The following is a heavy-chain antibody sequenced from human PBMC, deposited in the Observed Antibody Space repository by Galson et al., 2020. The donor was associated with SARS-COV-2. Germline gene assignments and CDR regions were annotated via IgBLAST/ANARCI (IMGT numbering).Heavy chain of an antibody. J-gene: IGHJ4*02. V-gene: IGHV3-21*04. Sequence: VKGRFTISRDNAENSLTLQMSSLRSEDTAVYFCARVHRDSWYRPFDYWGQGTLVTVS. D-gene: IGHD6-13*01. CDR3: ARVHRDSWYRPFDY.